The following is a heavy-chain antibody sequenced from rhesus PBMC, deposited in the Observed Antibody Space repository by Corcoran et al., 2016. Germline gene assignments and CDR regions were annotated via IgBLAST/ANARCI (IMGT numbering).Heavy chain of an antibody. CDR2: IDPSDSDT. CDR3: ATSDGYGLDS. V-gene: IGHV5-2*01. J-gene: IGHJ6*01. CDR1: GYSFTSHW. Sequence: EVQLVQSGAEVKRPGESPKISGKTSGYSFTSHWISWVRQMPGKGLEWMGAIDPSDSDTRFSPSFQGQVTISADKSISTTYLQWSSLKASDSATYYCATSDGYGLDSWGQGVVVTVSS. D-gene: IGHD3S6*01.